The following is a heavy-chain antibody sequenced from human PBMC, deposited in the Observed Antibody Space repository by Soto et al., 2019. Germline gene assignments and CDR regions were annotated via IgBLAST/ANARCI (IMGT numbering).Heavy chain of an antibody. D-gene: IGHD5-18*01. J-gene: IGHJ5*02. CDR3: ARDGGYSYGYLGWFDP. CDR2: ISYDGSNK. V-gene: IGHV3-30-3*01. CDR1: GFTFSSYA. Sequence: QVQLVESGGGVVQPGRSLRLSCAASGFTFSSYAMHWVRQAPGKGLEWVAVISYDGSNKYYADSVKGRFTISRDNSKNTRYLQMNSLRAEDTAVYYCARDGGYSYGYLGWFDPWGQGTLVTVSS.